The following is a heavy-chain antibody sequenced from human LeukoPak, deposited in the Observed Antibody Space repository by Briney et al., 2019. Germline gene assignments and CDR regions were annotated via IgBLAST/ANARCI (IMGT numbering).Heavy chain of an antibody. CDR1: GFIFTSHS. CDR2: IDSSSSSI. D-gene: IGHD3-10*01. Sequence: GGSLRLSCAASGFIFTSHSMNWVRQAPGKGLEWVSLIDSSSSSIHYADSVRGRFTISRDNAKNLLYLQMNSLRAEDTAEYFCARGNGPGSFIIDYWGQGTLVAASS. CDR3: ARGNGPGSFIIDY. V-gene: IGHV3-48*01. J-gene: IGHJ4*02.